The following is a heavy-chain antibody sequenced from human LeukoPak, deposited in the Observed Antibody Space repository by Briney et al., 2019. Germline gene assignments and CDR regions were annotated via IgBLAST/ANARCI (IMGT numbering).Heavy chain of an antibody. D-gene: IGHD3-10*01. CDR3: ARVPDSYGSESYYGWNWFDP. J-gene: IGHJ5*02. V-gene: IGHV3-48*03. CDR2: ISSSGSTT. Sequence: GGSLRLSCAASGFTFSRYEMNWVRQAPGKGLEWVSYISSSGSTTYYADSVKGRFTISRDNAKNSLYLQMNSLRAEDTAVYYCARVPDSYGSESYYGWNWFDPWGQGTLVTVSS. CDR1: GFTFSRYE.